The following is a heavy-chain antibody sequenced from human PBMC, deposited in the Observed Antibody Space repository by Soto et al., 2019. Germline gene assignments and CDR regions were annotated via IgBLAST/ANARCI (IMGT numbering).Heavy chain of an antibody. CDR3: ASAGYSYGYGMDV. Sequence: PGESRKISCNGSGYSFTSYWISWVRQMPGKGLEWMGRIDPSDSYTNYSPSFQGHVTISADKSISTAYLQWSSLKASDTAMYYCASAGYSYGYGMDVWGQGTTVTVSS. V-gene: IGHV5-10-1*01. D-gene: IGHD5-18*01. CDR1: GYSFTSYW. J-gene: IGHJ6*02. CDR2: IDPSDSYT.